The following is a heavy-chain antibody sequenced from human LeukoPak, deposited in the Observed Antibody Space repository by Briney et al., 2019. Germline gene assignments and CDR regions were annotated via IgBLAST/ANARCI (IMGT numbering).Heavy chain of an antibody. D-gene: IGHD3-10*01. Sequence: WIRQPPGKGLEWLSGINWKTGATGYSDSVKGRFTISKDNTKNSLYLQMNSLRAEDTAFYYCARETSARGVSTHWGQGTLVTVSS. CDR2: INWKTGAT. V-gene: IGHV3-20*03. J-gene: IGHJ4*02. CDR3: ARETSARGVSTH.